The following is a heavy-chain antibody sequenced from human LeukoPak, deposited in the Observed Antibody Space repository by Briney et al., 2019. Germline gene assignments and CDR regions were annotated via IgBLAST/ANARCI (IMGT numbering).Heavy chain of an antibody. CDR3: ARRLTYYYGSGSYSAFDI. CDR1: GGSISSSSYY. V-gene: IGHV4-39*01. D-gene: IGHD3-10*01. J-gene: IGHJ3*02. Sequence: TSETLSLTCTVSGGSISSSSYYWGWIRQPPGKGLEWIGSIYYSGSTYYNPSLKSRVTISVDTSKNQFSLKLSSVTAADTAVYYCARRLTYYYGSGSYSAFDIWGQGTMVTVSS. CDR2: IYYSGST.